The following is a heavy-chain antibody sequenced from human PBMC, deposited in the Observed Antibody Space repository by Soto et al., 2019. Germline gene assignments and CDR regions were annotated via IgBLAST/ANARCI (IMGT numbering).Heavy chain of an antibody. CDR1: GFTFSNAW. CDR3: TTVGSYYDFWSGPSGRWFDP. Sequence: LRLSCAASGFTFSNAWMSWVRQAPGKGLEWVGRIKSKTDGGTTDYAAPVKGRFTISRDDSKNTLYLQMNSLKTEDTAVYYCTTVGSYYDFWSGPSGRWFDPWGQGTLVTVSS. CDR2: IKSKTDGGTT. J-gene: IGHJ5*02. V-gene: IGHV3-15*01. D-gene: IGHD3-3*01.